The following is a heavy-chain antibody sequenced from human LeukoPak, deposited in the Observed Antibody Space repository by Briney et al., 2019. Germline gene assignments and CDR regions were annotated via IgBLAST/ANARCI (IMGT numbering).Heavy chain of an antibody. CDR3: ARMSGSRLPGY. CDR1: GFTFSSHS. V-gene: IGHV3-48*01. CDR2: ISSSSSAR. J-gene: IGHJ4*02. Sequence: PGGSLRLSCAVSGFTFSSHSMNWVRQAPGKGLEWVSYISSSSSARYYADSVKGRFTISRDDARNSLYLQMNSLRAEDTAVYYCARMSGSRLPGYWGQGTLVTVSS. D-gene: IGHD3-3*01.